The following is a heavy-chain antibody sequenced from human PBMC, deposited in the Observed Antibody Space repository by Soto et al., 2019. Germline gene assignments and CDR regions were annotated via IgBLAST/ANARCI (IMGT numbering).Heavy chain of an antibody. J-gene: IGHJ4*02. V-gene: IGHV3-23*01. CDR3: AKVRPYYYDSSGYPSRANYFDY. D-gene: IGHD3-22*01. CDR1: GFTFSSYG. CDR2: ISVSGGST. Sequence: GGSRRRSWAASGFTFSSYGMSWVRQAPGKGLGWVSAISVSGGSTYYADSVKGRFTISRDNSKNTLYPQMNSLRAEDTAVYYCAKVRPYYYDSSGYPSRANYFDYWGQGTLVTVSS.